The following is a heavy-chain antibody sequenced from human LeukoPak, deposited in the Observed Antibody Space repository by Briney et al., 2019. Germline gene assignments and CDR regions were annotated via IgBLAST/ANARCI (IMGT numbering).Heavy chain of an antibody. CDR2: ISSSGSTI. V-gene: IGHV3-11*01. Sequence: GGSLRLSCAASGFTFSDYYMSWIRQAPGKGLEWVSYISSSGSTIYYADSVKGRFTISRDNAKNSLYLQMNSLRAEDMAVYYCSVSRKNKNYRPFDYWGQGTLVTVSS. CDR3: SVSRKNKNYRPFDY. D-gene: IGHD1-7*01. CDR1: GFTFSDYY. J-gene: IGHJ4*02.